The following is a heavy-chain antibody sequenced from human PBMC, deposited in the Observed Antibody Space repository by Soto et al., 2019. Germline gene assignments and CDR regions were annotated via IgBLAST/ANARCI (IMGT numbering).Heavy chain of an antibody. CDR3: AKRRGAGGHFNY. CDR2: VSIGGST. V-gene: IGHV3-23*01. D-gene: IGHD2-15*01. CDR1: GFTFSSYA. Sequence: DVQLLESGGGLVQPEGSLRLSCAASGFTFSSYAMGWDRQGPGKGLEWVAVVSIGGSTHYADSVRGRFTISRDNSKNTLSLQLNSLTAQDTVVYFCAKRRGAGGHFNYWVQGALVTVPS. J-gene: IGHJ4*02.